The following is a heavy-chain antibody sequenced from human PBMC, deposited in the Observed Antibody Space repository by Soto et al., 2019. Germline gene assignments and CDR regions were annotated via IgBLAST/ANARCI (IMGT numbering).Heavy chain of an antibody. CDR1: GYAFTSYG. V-gene: IGHV1-18*01. D-gene: IGHD3-10*01. J-gene: IGHJ5*02. Sequence: ASVKVSWQAAGYAFTSYGISWVRQAPGRGLEWMGWISGFNDDTHHAQKLQGRVTMTKDTSTSTAYMELRSLKSDDTAVYYCARSGSYYPARNWFGPWGQGTLVTVSS. CDR2: ISGFNDDT. CDR3: ARSGSYYPARNWFGP.